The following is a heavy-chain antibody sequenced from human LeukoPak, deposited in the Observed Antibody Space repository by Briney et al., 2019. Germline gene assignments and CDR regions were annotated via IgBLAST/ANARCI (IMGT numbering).Heavy chain of an antibody. CDR1: GGSISSYY. CDR3: ARVGSLCCPIGTLDYYYGMDV. D-gene: IGHD3-16*01. J-gene: IGHJ6*02. Sequence: ASETLSLTCTVSGGSISSYYWSWIRQPAGKGLEWIGRIYTSGSTNYNPSLKSRVTMSVDTSKNQFSLKLSSVTAADTAVYYCARVGSLCCPIGTLDYYYGMDVWGQGTTVTVSS. V-gene: IGHV4-4*07. CDR2: IYTSGST.